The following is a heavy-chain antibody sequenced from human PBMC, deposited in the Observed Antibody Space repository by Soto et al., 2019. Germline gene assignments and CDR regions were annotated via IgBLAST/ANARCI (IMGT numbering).Heavy chain of an antibody. V-gene: IGHV4-59*01. Sequence: PSETLSLTCNVSGGSISGYHWSWIRQSPGKGLEYIGYIYYRGSTNYNSSLKSRVTMSVDTSRNQFSLKMNSVTAADTAVYYCARQQLLPFYYALDVWGQGTTVTVSS. CDR3: ARQQLLPFYYALDV. CDR2: IYYRGST. J-gene: IGHJ6*02. D-gene: IGHD1-26*01. CDR1: GGSISGYH.